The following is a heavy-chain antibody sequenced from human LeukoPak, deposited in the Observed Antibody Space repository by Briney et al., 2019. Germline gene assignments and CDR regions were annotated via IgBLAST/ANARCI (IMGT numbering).Heavy chain of an antibody. CDR2: INPSGGST. CDR1: GYTFTSYY. Sequence: ASVTVSCEASGYTFTSYYMHWVRQAPGQGLEWMGIINPSGGSTSYTQKFQGRVTMTRDTSTSTVYMELSSLRSEDTAVYYCARLVAPRRDYYMDVWGKGTTVTVSS. CDR3: ARLVAPRRDYYMDV. V-gene: IGHV1-46*01. D-gene: IGHD2-2*01. J-gene: IGHJ6*03.